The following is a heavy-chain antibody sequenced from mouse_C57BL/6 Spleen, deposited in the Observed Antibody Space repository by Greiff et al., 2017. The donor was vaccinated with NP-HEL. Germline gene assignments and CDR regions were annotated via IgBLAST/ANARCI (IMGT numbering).Heavy chain of an antibody. CDR3: ARGTAQATYWFAY. CDR2: IDPNSGGT. V-gene: IGHV1-72*01. D-gene: IGHD3-2*02. Sequence: VQLQESGAELVKPGASVKLSCKASGYTFTSYWMHWVKQRPGRGLEWIGRIDPNSGGTKYNEKFKSKATLTVDKPSSTAYMQLSSLTSEDSAVYYCARGTAQATYWFAYWGQGTLVTVSA. J-gene: IGHJ3*01. CDR1: GYTFTSYW.